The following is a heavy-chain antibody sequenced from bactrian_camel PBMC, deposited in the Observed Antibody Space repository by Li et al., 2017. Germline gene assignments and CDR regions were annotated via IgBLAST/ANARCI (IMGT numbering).Heavy chain of an antibody. J-gene: IGHJ6*01. V-gene: IGHV3S55*01. CDR1: GHSRGSNC. D-gene: IGHD5*01. CDR2: IRRSGGET. Sequence: HVQLVESGGGSVQTGGSLRLSCVVSGHSRGSNCVGWYRLPPGRAPAEREGIAAIRRSGGETWYAGSVKGRFTISVDNAKNTLYLQMNSLEPEDTATYYCAAGQGVGWCLDVIRVGAEADFDYWGHGTQVTVS. CDR3: AAGQGVGWCLDVIRVGAEADFDY.